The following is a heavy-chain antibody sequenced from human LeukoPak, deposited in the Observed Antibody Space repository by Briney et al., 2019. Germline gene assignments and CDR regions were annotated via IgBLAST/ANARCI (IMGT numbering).Heavy chain of an antibody. CDR1: GYTFTSYA. CDR3: ARGRGGYEIWWDFDY. Sequence: ASVKVSCKASGYTFTSYAMHWVRQAPGQRLEWMGWINAGNGNTKYSQKFQGRVTITRDTSASTAYMELSSLRSEDTAVYYCARGRGGYEIWWDFDYWGQGTLVTVSS. CDR2: INAGNGNT. D-gene: IGHD5-12*01. V-gene: IGHV1-3*01. J-gene: IGHJ4*02.